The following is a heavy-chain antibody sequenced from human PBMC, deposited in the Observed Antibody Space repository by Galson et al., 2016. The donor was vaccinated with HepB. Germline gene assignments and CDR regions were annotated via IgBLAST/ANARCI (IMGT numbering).Heavy chain of an antibody. D-gene: IGHD3-22*01. CDR1: GFTFSDAN. CDR2: LNIRSAGETA. V-gene: IGHV3-15*01. CDR3: TIDRPYDSGCYHYGPISCNYYGLDV. Sequence: SLRLSCAASGFTFSDANMGWVWQAPGTGLKWLHRLNIRSAGETAEYAPPVNGRFTLPRDDPKNMQKLQMNSLKIEDTALYYCTIDRPYDSGCYHYGPISCNYYGLDVWGQGTTVTVSS. J-gene: IGHJ6*02.